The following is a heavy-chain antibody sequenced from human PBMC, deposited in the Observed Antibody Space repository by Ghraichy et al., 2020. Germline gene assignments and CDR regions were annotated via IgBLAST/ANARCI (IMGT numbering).Heavy chain of an antibody. Sequence: GGSLRLSCAASGFTFSSYGMHWVRQAPGKGLEWVAVISYDGSNKYYADSVKGRFTISRDNSKNTLYLQMNSLRAEDTAVYYCAKDYYYYDSSGYPGYWGQGTLVTVSS. V-gene: IGHV3-30*18. CDR3: AKDYYYYDSSGYPGY. J-gene: IGHJ4*02. CDR1: GFTFSSYG. CDR2: ISYDGSNK. D-gene: IGHD3-22*01.